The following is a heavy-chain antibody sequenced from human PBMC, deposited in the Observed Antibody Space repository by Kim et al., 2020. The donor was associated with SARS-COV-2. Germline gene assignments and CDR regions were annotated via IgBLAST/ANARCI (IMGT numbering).Heavy chain of an antibody. CDR3: AREPRADDAFDI. D-gene: IGHD6-19*01. J-gene: IGHJ3*02. Sequence: YYHPSLKSRVTISVDTSKNQFSLKLSAVTAADTAVYYCAREPRADDAFDIWGQGTMVTVSS. V-gene: IGHV4-31*02.